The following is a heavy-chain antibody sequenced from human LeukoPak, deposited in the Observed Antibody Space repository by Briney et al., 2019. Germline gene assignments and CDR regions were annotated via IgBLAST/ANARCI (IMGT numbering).Heavy chain of an antibody. Sequence: GGSLRLSCAASGFTFSNYWMSWVRQAPGKGLEWVANIKQDGIEKYYVDSVKGRFTISRDNARNSLYLQMNSLRAEDTAVYYCARDQGFRYFDPWGQGTLVTVSS. J-gene: IGHJ5*02. CDR3: ARDQGFRYFDP. D-gene: IGHD3-16*02. CDR1: GFTFSNYW. V-gene: IGHV3-7*01. CDR2: IKQDGIEK.